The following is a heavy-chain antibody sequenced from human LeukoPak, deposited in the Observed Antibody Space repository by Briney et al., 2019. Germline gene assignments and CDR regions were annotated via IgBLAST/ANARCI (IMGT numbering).Heavy chain of an antibody. CDR1: GGSISSSSYY. CDR2: IYYSGST. D-gene: IGHD1-26*01. V-gene: IGHV4-39*01. Sequence: SETLSLTCTVSGGSISSSSYYWGWIRQPPGKGLEWIGSIYYSGSTYYNPSLKSRVTISVDTSKNQFSLKLSSVTAADTAVYYCASASSGSYHFDHWGQGTLVTVSS. J-gene: IGHJ4*02. CDR3: ASASSGSYHFDH.